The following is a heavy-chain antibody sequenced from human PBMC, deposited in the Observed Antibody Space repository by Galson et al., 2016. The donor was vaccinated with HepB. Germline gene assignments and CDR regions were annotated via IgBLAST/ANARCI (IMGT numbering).Heavy chain of an antibody. CDR1: GFTFSTYA. Sequence: SLRLSCAATGFTFSTYAMHWLRQSPGAGLEWVALLSNDGNNNDYADSVKGRFAISRDNSKNALFLQMNSLKTEDTAVYYCARENNYGSVFDYWGQGALVTVSS. CDR2: LSNDGNNN. V-gene: IGHV3-30*09. J-gene: IGHJ4*02. CDR3: ARENNYGSVFDY. D-gene: IGHD4-17*01.